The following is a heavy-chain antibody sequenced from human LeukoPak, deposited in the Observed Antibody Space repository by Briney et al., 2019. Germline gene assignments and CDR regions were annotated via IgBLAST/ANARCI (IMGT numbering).Heavy chain of an antibody. J-gene: IGHJ4*02. V-gene: IGHV3-21*01. CDR1: GFTFRIYT. Sequence: GGSLRLSCEASGFTFRIYTMNWVRQAPGKGLEWVSAISGSTQTTYYTDSVKGRFTISRDDAKNSLYLQMNSLRAEDTAVYYCARGKWEPLDYWGQGTLVTVSS. CDR3: ARGKWEPLDY. D-gene: IGHD1-26*01. CDR2: ISGSTQTT.